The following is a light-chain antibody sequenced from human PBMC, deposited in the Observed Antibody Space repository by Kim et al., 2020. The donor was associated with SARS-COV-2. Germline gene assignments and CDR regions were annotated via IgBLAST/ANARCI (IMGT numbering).Light chain of an antibody. CDR3: YSSTDNQGGL. J-gene: IGLJ2*01. CDR2: KDT. CDR1: ILTRKY. V-gene: IGLV3-27*01. Sequence: VSPGRTARITCSGVILTRKYARWFQQKPGQPPVLVIYKDTERPSGIPERFSGSTSGTTVTLTISGAQVEDEADYYCYSSTDNQGGLFGGGTQLTVL.